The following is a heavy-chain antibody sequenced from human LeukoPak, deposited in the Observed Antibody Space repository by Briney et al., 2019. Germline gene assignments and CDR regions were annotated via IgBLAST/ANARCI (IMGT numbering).Heavy chain of an antibody. Sequence: GAPLQISCNGSGSGFTSYWIGWGRQMPGKGLQGMRIIYPGESDTRYSPSFQGQFTISADKSISTAYLQWSSLKASDTAMYYCARRIVGAYTYAFDIWGQGTMVTVSS. D-gene: IGHD1-26*01. CDR2: IYPGESDT. V-gene: IGHV5-51*01. CDR3: ARRIVGAYTYAFDI. J-gene: IGHJ3*02. CDR1: GSGFTSYW.